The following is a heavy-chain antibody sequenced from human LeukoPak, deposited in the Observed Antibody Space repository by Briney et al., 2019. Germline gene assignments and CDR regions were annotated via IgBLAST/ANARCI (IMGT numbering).Heavy chain of an antibody. V-gene: IGHV3-48*03. CDR2: IDNTGNNI. D-gene: IGHD1-26*01. CDR1: GVPFTSYE. CDR3: AREARGSGRDFDY. Sequence: GGSLRLSCSASGVPFTSYEFNWVRQAPGKGPEWLSYIDNTGNNIYYAASVKGRFAITRDDAQNSVYLQMNSLRVEDTAVYFCAREARGSGRDFDYWGQGILVTVSS. J-gene: IGHJ4*02.